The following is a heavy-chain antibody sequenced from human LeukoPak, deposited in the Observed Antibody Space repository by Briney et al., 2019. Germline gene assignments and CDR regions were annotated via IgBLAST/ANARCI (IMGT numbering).Heavy chain of an antibody. Sequence: SGGSLRLSCAASGFTFSTYSMNWVRQAPGKGLEWISYISSTSKTIYYTESVKGRFTISRDNAKNSLYLQMNSLRAEDTAVYYCARTYFGSGNTLVHWGQGTLVTVSS. D-gene: IGHD3-10*01. CDR3: ARTYFGSGNTLVH. CDR1: GFTFSTYS. J-gene: IGHJ4*02. V-gene: IGHV3-48*01. CDR2: ISSTSKTI.